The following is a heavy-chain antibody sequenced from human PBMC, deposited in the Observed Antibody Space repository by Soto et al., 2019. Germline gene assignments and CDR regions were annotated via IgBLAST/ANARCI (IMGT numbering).Heavy chain of an antibody. CDR1: GDSINNGDCY. D-gene: IGHD4-17*01. J-gene: IGHJ3*02. CDR3: AREKEDDSGDYNAFDI. V-gene: IGHV4-31*03. CDR2: IYYSGTK. Sequence: QVQLQESGPGLVKPSQTLSLTCTVSGDSINNGDCYWSWLRQLPGKGLEWIGYIYYSGTKYYNPSLKSRVSMSVDTSKNQFSLNLTSVTAAGTAVYYCAREKEDDSGDYNAFDIWGQGTVVTVSS.